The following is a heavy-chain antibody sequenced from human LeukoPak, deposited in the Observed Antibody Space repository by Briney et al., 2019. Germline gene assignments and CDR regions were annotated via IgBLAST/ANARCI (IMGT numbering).Heavy chain of an antibody. J-gene: IGHJ6*02. CDR3: ATVGDGSGSYYRYYYYYGMDV. V-gene: IGHV1-24*01. CDR2: FDPEDGET. D-gene: IGHD3-10*01. Sequence: ASVKVSCKVSGYTLTELSMHWVRQAPGKGLEWMGGFDPEDGETIYAQKFQGRVTMTEDTSTDTAYMELSSLRSEDTAVYYCATVGDGSGSYYRYYYYYGMDVWGQGTTVTVSS. CDR1: GYTLTELS.